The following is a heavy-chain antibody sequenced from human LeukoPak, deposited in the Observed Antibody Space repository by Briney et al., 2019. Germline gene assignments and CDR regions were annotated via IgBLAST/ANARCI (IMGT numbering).Heavy chain of an antibody. Sequence: GGSLRLSCAVSGFTFSSYSMNWVRQAPGKGLEWVSFVSSSSSYIYYADSVKGRFTISRDNSKNTLYLQMNSLRAEDTAVHYCARVTYGSGTYGAFDYWGQGTLVTVSS. CDR3: ARVTYGSGTYGAFDY. V-gene: IGHV3-21*04. J-gene: IGHJ4*02. D-gene: IGHD3-10*01. CDR2: VSSSSSYI. CDR1: GFTFSSYS.